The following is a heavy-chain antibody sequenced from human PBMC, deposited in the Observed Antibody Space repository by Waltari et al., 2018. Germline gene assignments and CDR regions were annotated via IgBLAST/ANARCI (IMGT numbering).Heavy chain of an antibody. CDR3: ARDQRSSGSGYYYVVDY. CDR1: GGSISSSSYY. CDR2: IYYSGST. D-gene: IGHD3-22*01. V-gene: IGHV4-39*07. J-gene: IGHJ4*02. Sequence: QLQLQESGPGLVKPSETLSLTCTVSGGSISSSSYYWGWIRQPPGKGLEWIGSIYYSGSTYYNPSLKSRVTISVDTSKNQFSLKLSSVTAADTSVYYCARDQRSSGSGYYYVVDYWGQGTLVTVSS.